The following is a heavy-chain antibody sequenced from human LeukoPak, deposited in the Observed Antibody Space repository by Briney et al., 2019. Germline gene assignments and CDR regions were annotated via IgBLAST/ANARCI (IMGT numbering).Heavy chain of an antibody. CDR2: INPNSGGT. V-gene: IGHV1-2*02. Sequence: ASVKVSCKASGYTFTGYYMHWVRQAPGQGLEWMGWINPNSGGTNYAQKFQGRVTMTRGTSISTAYMELSRLRSDDTAVYCCARDRGTGTDAIDIWGQGTMVTVSS. CDR1: GYTFTGYY. CDR3: ARDRGTGTDAIDI. D-gene: IGHD7-27*01. J-gene: IGHJ3*02.